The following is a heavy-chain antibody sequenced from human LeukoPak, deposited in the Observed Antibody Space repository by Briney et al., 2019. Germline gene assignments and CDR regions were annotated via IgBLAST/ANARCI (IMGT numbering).Heavy chain of an antibody. CDR3: ARAATPPNWGGFDY. Sequence: PGGSLRLSCAASGFTVSSNYMSWVRQAPGKGLEWVSVIYSGGSTYYADSAKGRFTISRDNSKNTLYLQMNNLSAEDTAVYYCARAATPPNWGGFDYWGQGTLVTVSS. V-gene: IGHV3-66*01. D-gene: IGHD7-27*01. J-gene: IGHJ4*02. CDR2: IYSGGST. CDR1: GFTVSSNY.